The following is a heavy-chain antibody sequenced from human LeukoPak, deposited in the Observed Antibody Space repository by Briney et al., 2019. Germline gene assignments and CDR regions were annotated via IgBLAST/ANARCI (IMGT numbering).Heavy chain of an antibody. CDR2: ISSSSSYI. D-gene: IGHD3-3*01. J-gene: IGHJ6*03. CDR1: GFTFSSYS. V-gene: IGHV3-21*01. CDR3: ARESEIFGVVIGYYYMDV. Sequence: GRSLRLSCAASGFTFSSYSMNWVRQAPGKGLEWVPSISSSSSYIYYADSVKGRFTISRDNAKNSLYLQMNSLRAEDTAVYYCARESEIFGVVIGYYYMDVWGKGTTVTVSS.